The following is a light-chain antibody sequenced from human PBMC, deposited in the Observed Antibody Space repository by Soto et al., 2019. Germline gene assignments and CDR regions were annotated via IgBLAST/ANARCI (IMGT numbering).Light chain of an antibody. CDR3: QKYDKWPWT. Sequence: EIVITQSPATLSVSPGERATLSCRASQGIGSTLAWYQQKPGQTPRLLIYGASTRATGVPARFSGSGSGTEFTLTINSLQSEDFAVYYCQKYDKWPWTFGQGTKVDIK. J-gene: IGKJ1*01. V-gene: IGKV3-15*01. CDR1: QGIGST. CDR2: GAS.